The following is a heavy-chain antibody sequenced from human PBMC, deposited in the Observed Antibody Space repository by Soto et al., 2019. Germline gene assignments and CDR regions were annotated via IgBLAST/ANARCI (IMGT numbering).Heavy chain of an antibody. V-gene: IGHV3-7*01. CDR3: ARVGGSGSSYYYYYMDV. J-gene: IGHJ6*03. CDR2: IKQDGSEK. Sequence: EVQLVESGGGLVQPGGSLRLSCAASGFTFSRCWMSWVRQDPGKGLEWVANIKQDGSEKNYVDSVKGRITISRDNADNSLSLQMDSLRVEDTAVYYCARVGGSGSSYYYYYMDVWGKGTTVTVSS. CDR1: GFTFSRCW. D-gene: IGHD3-10*01.